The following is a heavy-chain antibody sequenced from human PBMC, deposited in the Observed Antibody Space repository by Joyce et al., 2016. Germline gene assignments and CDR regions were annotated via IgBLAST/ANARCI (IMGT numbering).Heavy chain of an antibody. CDR3: ARPNSSNWDHLDF. V-gene: IGHV1-69*06. J-gene: IGHJ4*02. Sequence: QVQLVQSGAEVKKTGSSVKVSCKASGGTFNTYAINWGRQAPGQGLEWMVAVIPMSGTRNYAQKFQGRVTIIADISTTTASMELSSLTSEDTAMYFCARPNSSNWDHLDFWGQGTLVTVSS. D-gene: IGHD6-13*01. CDR1: GGTFNTYA. CDR2: VIPMSGTR.